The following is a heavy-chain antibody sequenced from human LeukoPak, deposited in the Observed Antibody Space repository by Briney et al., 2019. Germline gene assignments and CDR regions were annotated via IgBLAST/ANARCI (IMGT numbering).Heavy chain of an antibody. D-gene: IGHD3-10*01. J-gene: IGHJ4*02. Sequence: SETLSLTCTVSGGSISSYYWSWIRQPPGKGLEWIGSSYHTGSTFYNPSLKSRVTISVDTSKNQFSLKLSSVTAADTAVYYCARDQDYYGSGSYGPDYWGQGILVTVSS. V-gene: IGHV4-38-2*02. CDR1: GGSISSYY. CDR3: ARDQDYYGSGSYGPDY. CDR2: SYHTGST.